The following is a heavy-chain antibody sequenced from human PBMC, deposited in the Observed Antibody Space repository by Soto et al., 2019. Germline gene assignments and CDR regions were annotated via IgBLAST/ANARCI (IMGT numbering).Heavy chain of an antibody. J-gene: IGHJ4*02. CDR3: ARDYYDSSGTIDY. CDR2: IIPILGIA. Sequence: QVQLVQSGAEVKKPGSSVKVSCKASGGTFSSYTISWVRQAPGQGLEWMGRIIPILGIANYAQKFQGRVTITADKSTSTAYMELSSLRSEDTAVYYRARDYYDSSGTIDYWGQGTLVTVSS. V-gene: IGHV1-69*02. D-gene: IGHD3-22*01. CDR1: GGTFSSYT.